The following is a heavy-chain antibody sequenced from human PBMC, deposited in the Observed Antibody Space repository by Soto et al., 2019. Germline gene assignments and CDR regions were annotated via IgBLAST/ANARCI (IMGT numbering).Heavy chain of an antibody. CDR2: INKDGSQK. D-gene: IGHD7-27*01. J-gene: IGHJ4*02. V-gene: IGHV3-7*03. CDR3: VRELGLAY. Sequence: VQLVESGGGLVQPGGSLRLSCAASGFTLSNYWMTWVRQAPGKGLGWVANINKDGSQKNYVDSVKGRFTIARDNGQNSLSLQINSLRVEDTAVYYCVRELGLAYWGQGALVTVSS. CDR1: GFTLSNYW.